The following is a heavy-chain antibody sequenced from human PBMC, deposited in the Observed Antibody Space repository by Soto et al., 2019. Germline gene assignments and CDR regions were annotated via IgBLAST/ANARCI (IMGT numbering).Heavy chain of an antibody. V-gene: IGHV1-18*04. CDR3: AREGVIAVLGDSVDI. J-gene: IGHJ3*02. CDR1: GYTFTSYS. D-gene: IGHD6-19*01. Sequence: ASVKVSCKASGYTFTSYSMSWVRQAPGQGLEWMGWISPYNGNTKYAQKLQGRVTMTTDTSTSTAYMELRRLRSDDTAIYYCAREGVIAVLGDSVDIWGQGTMVTVSS. CDR2: ISPYNGNT.